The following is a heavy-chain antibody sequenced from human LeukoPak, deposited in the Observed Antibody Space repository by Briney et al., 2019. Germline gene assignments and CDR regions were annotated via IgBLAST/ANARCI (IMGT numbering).Heavy chain of an antibody. V-gene: IGHV4-59*01. J-gene: IGHJ6*02. Sequence: SETLSLTCTVSGGSISSYYWSWIRQPPGKGLEWIGYIYYSGSTNYNPSLKSRVTISVDTSKNQFSLKLSSVTAADTAVYYCARDRTYYYDSSGYYSTNYYYYYGMDVWSQGTTVTVSS. D-gene: IGHD3-22*01. CDR2: IYYSGST. CDR1: GGSISSYY. CDR3: ARDRTYYYDSSGYYSTNYYYYYGMDV.